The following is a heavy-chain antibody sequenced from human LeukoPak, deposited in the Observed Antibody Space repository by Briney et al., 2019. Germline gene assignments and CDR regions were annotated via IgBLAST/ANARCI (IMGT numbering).Heavy chain of an antibody. J-gene: IGHJ4*02. CDR3: AREEGEWFGELFLPFKY. Sequence: ASVKVSCKASGGTFSSYAISWVRQAPGQGLEWMGGIIPIFGTANYAQKFQGRVTMTRDTSINTAYMELSRLRSDDTAVYYCAREEGEWFGELFLPFKYWGQGTLVTVSS. CDR1: GGTFSSYA. D-gene: IGHD3-10*01. V-gene: IGHV1-69*05. CDR2: IIPIFGTA.